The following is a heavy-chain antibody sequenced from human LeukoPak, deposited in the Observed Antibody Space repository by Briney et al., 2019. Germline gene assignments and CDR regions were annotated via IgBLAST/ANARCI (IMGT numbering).Heavy chain of an antibody. V-gene: IGHV3-33*01. J-gene: IGHJ4*02. CDR2: IWYDGSNK. D-gene: IGHD3-9*01. CDR3: ARDNDILTGYPDY. CDR1: GFTFSSYV. Sequence: GRSLRLSCAASGFTFSSYVMHWARQAPGKGLEWVAVIWYDGSNKYYADSVKGRFTISRDNSKNTLYLQMNSLRAEDTAVYYCARDNDILTGYPDYWGQGTLVSVSS.